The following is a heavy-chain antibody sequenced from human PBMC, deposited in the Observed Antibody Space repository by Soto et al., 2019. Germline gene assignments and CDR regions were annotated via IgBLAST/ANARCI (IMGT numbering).Heavy chain of an antibody. CDR2: TYNRGGT. CDR3: AKDRAGYYGILTGPVGGVDY. CDR1: GFRVTGNY. Sequence: PGGSLRLSCAASGFRVTGNYMVWIRRAAGKGLECVSLTYNRGGTYYTPSVKGRFTISRDNSKNTLNLQITSLSAKDTAVYYCAKDRAGYYGILTGPVGGVDYWGQGTLVTVSS. V-gene: IGHV3-53*01. J-gene: IGHJ4*02. D-gene: IGHD3-9*01.